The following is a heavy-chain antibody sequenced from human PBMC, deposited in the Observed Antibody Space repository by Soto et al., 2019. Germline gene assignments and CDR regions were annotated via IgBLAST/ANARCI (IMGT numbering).Heavy chain of an antibody. CDR1: GFTFSSYA. CDR3: ARDVWETTSMYYGLDV. V-gene: IGHV3-23*01. D-gene: IGHD1-26*01. CDR2: ITGSGAIT. J-gene: IGHJ6*02. Sequence: GGSLRLSCAASGFTFSSYAMSWVRLAPGKGLEWVSGITGSGAITYYTDSVKGRFTISRDNSKNTLYLQMHSLRAEDTAVYYCARDVWETTSMYYGLDVWGQGTTVTVSS.